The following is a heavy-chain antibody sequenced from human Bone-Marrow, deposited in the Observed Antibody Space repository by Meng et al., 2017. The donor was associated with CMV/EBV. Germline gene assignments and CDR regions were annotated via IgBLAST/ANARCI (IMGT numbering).Heavy chain of an antibody. CDR3: ARLSSSDDAFDV. CDR2: IYYSGST. CDR1: GGSISSYY. D-gene: IGHD6-6*01. Sequence: GSLRLSCTVSGGSISSYYWSWIRQPPGKGLEWIGYIYYSGSTNYNPSLKSRVTISVDTSKNQFSLKLSSVTAADTAVYYCARLSSSDDAFDVWGQGTMVTVSS. V-gene: IGHV4-59*01. J-gene: IGHJ3*01.